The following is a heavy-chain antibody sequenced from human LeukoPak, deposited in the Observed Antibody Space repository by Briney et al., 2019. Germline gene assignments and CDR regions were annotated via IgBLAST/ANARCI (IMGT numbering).Heavy chain of an antibody. J-gene: IGHJ4*02. CDR3: ARATYGSSGLN. D-gene: IGHD3-10*01. CDR2: INPSGST. Sequence: SETLSLTCTVSGGSISSYYWGWIRQPAGKGLEWIGRINPSGSTNYNSSLKSRVTMSLDTSTHQFSLKLSSVTAADTAVYYCARATYGSSGLNWGQGTLVTVSS. V-gene: IGHV4-4*07. CDR1: GGSISSYY.